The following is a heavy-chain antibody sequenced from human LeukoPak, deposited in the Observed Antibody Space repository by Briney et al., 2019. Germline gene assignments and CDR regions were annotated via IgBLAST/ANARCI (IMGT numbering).Heavy chain of an antibody. Sequence: GGSVRLSCAASGFTFSSYSMNWVRQAPGKGLEWVSSISSSSYIYYADSVKGRFTISRDNAKNSLYLQMNSLRAEDTAVYYCARSKLFSLLVVPLDYWGQRAMVTVSS. D-gene: IGHD2-2*01. J-gene: IGHJ4*02. CDR2: ISSSSYI. V-gene: IGHV3-21*01. CDR1: GFTFSSYS. CDR3: ARSKLFSLLVVPLDY.